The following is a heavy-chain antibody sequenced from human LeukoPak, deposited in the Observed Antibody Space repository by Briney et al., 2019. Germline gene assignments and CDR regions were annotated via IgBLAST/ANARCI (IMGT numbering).Heavy chain of an antibody. CDR2: IYYNGSP. D-gene: IGHD3-16*01. V-gene: IGHV4-59*08. CDR3: ARGRGPWGY. Sequence: PSETLSLTCTVSGGSISSYYWSWIRQSPGKGLEWIGFIYYNGSPNYNPSLKGRVSISVDTSKNQFFLKLTSVTAADTAVYFCARGRGPWGYWGQGTLVTVSS. CDR1: GGSISSYY. J-gene: IGHJ4*02.